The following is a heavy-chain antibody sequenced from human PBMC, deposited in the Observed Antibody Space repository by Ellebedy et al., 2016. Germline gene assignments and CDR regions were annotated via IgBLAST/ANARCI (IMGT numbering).Heavy chain of an antibody. D-gene: IGHD4-23*01. CDR1: GYTFTGYY. V-gene: IGHV1-8*02. Sequence: ASVKVSXKASGYTFTGYYMHWVRQAPGQGLEWMGWMNPNSGNTGYAQKFQGRVTMTRNTSISTAYMELSSLRSEDTAVYYCARGKVVTNLFDYWGQGTLVTVSS. CDR2: MNPNSGNT. J-gene: IGHJ4*02. CDR3: ARGKVVTNLFDY.